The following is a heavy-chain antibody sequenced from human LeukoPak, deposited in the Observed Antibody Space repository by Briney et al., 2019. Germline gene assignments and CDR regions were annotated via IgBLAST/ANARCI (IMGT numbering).Heavy chain of an antibody. CDR3: ARERNSFTIFGVTSNWFDP. CDR1: GFTFSDYY. D-gene: IGHD3-3*01. J-gene: IGHJ5*02. Sequence: PGGSLRLSCAASGFTFSDYYMSWIRQAPGKGLEWVSYISSSGSTIYYADSVKGRFTISRDNAKNSLYLQMNSLRAEDTAVYYCARERNSFTIFGVTSNWFDPWGQGTLVTVSS. CDR2: ISSSGSTI. V-gene: IGHV3-11*01.